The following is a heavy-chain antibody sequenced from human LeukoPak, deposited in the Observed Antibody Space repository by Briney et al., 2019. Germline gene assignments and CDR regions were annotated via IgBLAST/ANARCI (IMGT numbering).Heavy chain of an antibody. D-gene: IGHD3-22*01. V-gene: IGHV4-59*08. CDR2: IFHSGGT. J-gene: IGHJ3*02. Sequence: SETLSLTCAVSGXSINSYYWNWIRQPPGRGLEWIGYIFHSGGTKYNPSLKSRVTISVDTSKNQFSLKLSSVTAADTAVYFCASTYYYDNNGPVGAFDIWGPGRVVNVSS. CDR3: ASTYYYDNNGPVGAFDI. CDR1: GXSINSYY.